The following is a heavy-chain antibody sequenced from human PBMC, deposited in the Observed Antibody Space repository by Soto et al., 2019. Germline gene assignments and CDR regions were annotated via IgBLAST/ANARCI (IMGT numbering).Heavy chain of an antibody. Sequence: SETLSLTCTVSGGSISSYYWSWIRQPPGKGLEWIGYIYYSGSTNYNPSLKSRVTISADTSKNQFSLKLSSVTAADTAVYYCARKVVVVPAANGWFDPWGQGTLVTV. CDR1: GGSISSYY. D-gene: IGHD2-2*01. CDR3: ARKVVVVPAANGWFDP. CDR2: IYYSGST. V-gene: IGHV4-59*01. J-gene: IGHJ5*02.